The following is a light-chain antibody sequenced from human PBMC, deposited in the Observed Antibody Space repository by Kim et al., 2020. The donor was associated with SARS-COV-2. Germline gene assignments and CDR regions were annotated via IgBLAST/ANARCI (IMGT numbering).Light chain of an antibody. J-gene: IGLJ1*01. CDR2: SNN. Sequence: QLVLTQPPSASGTPGRGVTISCSGGGSNIGTTSVNWYQQLPGRAPKVLIFSNNQRPSGVPDRFSGSKSGTSASLAISGLQSEDEADYYCEAWDATLRGYVFGTGTKVTVL. CDR1: GSNIGTTS. V-gene: IGLV1-44*01. CDR3: EAWDATLRGYV.